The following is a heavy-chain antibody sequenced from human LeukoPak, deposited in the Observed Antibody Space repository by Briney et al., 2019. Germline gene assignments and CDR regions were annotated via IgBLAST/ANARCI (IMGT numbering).Heavy chain of an antibody. CDR2: INPSSGST. V-gene: IGHV1-46*01. Sequence: ASVKISCKPSGYTLTSYYMHWVRQAPGQGLEWMGVINPSSGSTSYAQRFQGRVAMTGDTSTSTVHMDLSCLISEDTAVYYCARGAAVWYGSSLIDYWGQGTLVTVSS. J-gene: IGHJ4*02. CDR3: ARGAAVWYGSSLIDY. D-gene: IGHD6-6*01. CDR1: GYTLTSYY.